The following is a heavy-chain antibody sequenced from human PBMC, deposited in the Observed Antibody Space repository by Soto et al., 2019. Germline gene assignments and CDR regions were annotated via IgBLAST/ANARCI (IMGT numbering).Heavy chain of an antibody. V-gene: IGHV3-73*01. Sequence: EVQVVESVGALVQPGGSLKLSCAVSGFIFSGYTIHWFRRASGKWLEWLGRIRGKINNYEAAYGASVKCRITMSRDDSQDTADLQINSLTIEDTDVYYCTRAAGHLEVSPKGGVYYTYYMDGCCKGTPVTVS. J-gene: IGHJ6*03. CDR2: IRGKINNYEA. CDR3: TRAAGHLEVSPKGGVYYTYYMDG. CDR1: GFIFSGYT. D-gene: IGHD3-3*01.